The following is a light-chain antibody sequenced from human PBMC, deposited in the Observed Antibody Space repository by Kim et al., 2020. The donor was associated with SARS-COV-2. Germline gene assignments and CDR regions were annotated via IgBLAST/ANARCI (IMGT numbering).Light chain of an antibody. CDR3: QQRDNWPPKVT. V-gene: IGKV3-11*01. Sequence: AGAGATRSCRASQSISTSLAWYQHRPGHPPRLLLYDASIRATGVPARFSGSGSGTDFTLTISGLEPEDFAVYYCQQRDNWPPKVTFGGGTKVDIK. CDR1: QSISTS. J-gene: IGKJ4*01. CDR2: DAS.